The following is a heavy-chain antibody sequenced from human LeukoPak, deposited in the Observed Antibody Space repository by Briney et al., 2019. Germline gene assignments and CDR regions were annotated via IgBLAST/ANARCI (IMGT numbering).Heavy chain of an antibody. V-gene: IGHV4-31*03. Sequence: SETLSLTCTVSGGSISSGGYYWSWIRQHPGKGLEWIGYIYYSGSTYYNPSLKSRVTISVDTSKNQFSLKLSSVTAADTAVYYCARAVGVFAAAVIWGQGTLVTVSS. D-gene: IGHD6-13*01. CDR3: ARAVGVFAAAVI. CDR2: IYYSGST. J-gene: IGHJ4*02. CDR1: GGSISSGGYY.